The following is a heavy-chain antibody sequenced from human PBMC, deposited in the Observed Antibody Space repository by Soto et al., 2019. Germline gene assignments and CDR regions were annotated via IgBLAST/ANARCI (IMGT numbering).Heavy chain of an antibody. CDR1: GFTFSTYG. CDR2: IWYDGRKQ. J-gene: IGHJ6*02. Sequence: QVQLVESGGGGVQPGGSLRLSCEASGFTFSTYGMNWVRQAPGKGLEWVAVIWYDGRKQSYADSVRGRLTISRDNSKNTLYLQMNSLRVEDTAVYYCARDRLSRSSPNGYYYYGLDVWGQGTTVTVSS. CDR3: ARDRLSRSSPNGYYYYGLDV. D-gene: IGHD3-10*01. V-gene: IGHV3-33*01.